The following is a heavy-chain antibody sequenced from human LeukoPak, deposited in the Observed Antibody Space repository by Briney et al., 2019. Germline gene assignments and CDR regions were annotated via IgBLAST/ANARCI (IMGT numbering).Heavy chain of an antibody. V-gene: IGHV4-39*07. D-gene: IGHD3-22*01. Sequence: SETLSLTCTVSGGSISSSSYYWGWIRQPPGKGLEWVGSIFYRGSTHYNPSLESRVTISVDTSKNQFSLKLSSVTAADTAVYYCARLTSSGYYIYFDYWGQGTLVAVSS. CDR2: IFYRGST. CDR1: GGSISSSSYY. J-gene: IGHJ4*02. CDR3: ARLTSSGYYIYFDY.